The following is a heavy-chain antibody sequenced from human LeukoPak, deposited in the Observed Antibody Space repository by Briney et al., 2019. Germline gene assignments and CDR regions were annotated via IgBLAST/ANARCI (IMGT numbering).Heavy chain of an antibody. D-gene: IGHD2-15*01. CDR1: GFAFTSYA. V-gene: IGHV3-23*01. Sequence: PGGSLRLSCAASGFAFTSYAMSWVRQAPGKGLEWVSVISGSGDNTYYADSVKGRVTISRDSSKKTVYLQMNSLRVEDTAVYYCAKTRGYCSGGSCYSDYWGQGTLVTVSS. CDR3: AKTRGYCSGGSCYSDY. J-gene: IGHJ4*02. CDR2: ISGSGDNT.